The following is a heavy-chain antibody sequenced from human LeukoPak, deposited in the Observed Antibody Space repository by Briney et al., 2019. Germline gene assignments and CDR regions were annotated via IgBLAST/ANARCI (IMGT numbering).Heavy chain of an antibody. D-gene: IGHD2/OR15-2a*01. V-gene: IGHV4-30-2*06. CDR2: IWPSGST. J-gene: IGHJ5*02. CDR3: ARKGQDHLPTYFAP. CDR1: GGSISSGPYF. Sequence: SETLSLTCSVSGGSISSGPYFWSWIRQSPGQGLEWIGYIWPSGSTNYNPSLSGRVAISLDKSRNHFTLMVTAVTAADTAFYYCARKGQDHLPTYFAPWGGGILVTVSS.